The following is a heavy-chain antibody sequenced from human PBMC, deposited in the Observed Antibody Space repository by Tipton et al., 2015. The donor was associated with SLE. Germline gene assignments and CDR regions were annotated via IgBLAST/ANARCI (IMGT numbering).Heavy chain of an antibody. V-gene: IGHV4-59*12. Sequence: LRLSCNVSGDSISGYYWNWIRQPPGKGLEWVGFISYSGNTNYNPSLKSRVTISIDTSKNQFSLKLSSVTAADTAVYYCARGLGLLRQPLSYWGQGTLVTVSS. J-gene: IGHJ4*02. CDR3: ARGLGLLRQPLSY. CDR2: ISYSGNT. D-gene: IGHD3-16*01. CDR1: GDSISGYY.